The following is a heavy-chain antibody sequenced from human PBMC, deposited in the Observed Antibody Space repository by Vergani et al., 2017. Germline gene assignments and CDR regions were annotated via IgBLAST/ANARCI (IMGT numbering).Heavy chain of an antibody. J-gene: IGHJ4*02. CDR3: ARTSSISGSYYNGEWDY. V-gene: IGHV1-46*03. Sequence: VQLVQTGTEVKKPGASVNIACKTSGYTFTNHHLHWVRQAPGQGLEWMGIITPGGSTDYGPKFQGRATMTRDTSTRTVYMDLTGLRSDDTAMYYCARTSSISGSYYNGEWDYWGQGTLVVVSS. CDR2: ITPGGST. CDR1: GYTFTNHH. D-gene: IGHD3-10*01.